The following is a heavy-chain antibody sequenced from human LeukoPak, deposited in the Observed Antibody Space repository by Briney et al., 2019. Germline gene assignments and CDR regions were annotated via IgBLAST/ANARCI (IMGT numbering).Heavy chain of an antibody. J-gene: IGHJ4*02. CDR3: AKSLGVGGYTRYKGFDQ. CDR2: ISGSDGSS. Sequence: GGSLRLSCAASGFTFNSFAMNWVRQAPGGGREWASSISGSDGSSHYGDFVKGRFTISRDNSKNKLHLQMNSLRAEETAVYYCAKSLGVGGYTRYKGFDQWGQGTLVTVSS. D-gene: IGHD3-16*02. CDR1: GFTFNSFA. V-gene: IGHV3-23*01.